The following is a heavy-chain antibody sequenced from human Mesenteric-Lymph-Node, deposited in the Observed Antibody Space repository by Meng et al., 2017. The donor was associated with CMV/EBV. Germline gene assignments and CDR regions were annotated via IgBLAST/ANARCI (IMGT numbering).Heavy chain of an antibody. CDR1: GGSISSTIYY. V-gene: IGHV4-39*07. CDR3: ARDSLGTSPYFDY. CDR2: IFYSGGT. J-gene: IGHJ4*02. Sequence: GSLRLSCTVSGGSISSTIYYWGWIRQPPGKGLEWIGSIFYSGGTYHNPSLKSRVTISVDTSKNKFSLKLSSVSAADTAVYYCARDSLGTSPYFDYWGQGTLVTVSS.